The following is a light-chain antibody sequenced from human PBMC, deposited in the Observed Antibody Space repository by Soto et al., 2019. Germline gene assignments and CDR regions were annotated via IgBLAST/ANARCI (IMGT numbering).Light chain of an antibody. CDR1: PSVTNF. CDR3: QQYGSSPPT. J-gene: IGKJ1*01. CDR2: GAF. Sequence: EIVLTQSPATLSLSPVERATLSCMASPSVTNFLAWYQQKPGQAPRLLIYGAFNRATGIPARFSGSGSGTDFTLTISRLEPEDFAVYYCQQYGSSPPTFGQGTKVDIK. V-gene: IGKV3-20*01.